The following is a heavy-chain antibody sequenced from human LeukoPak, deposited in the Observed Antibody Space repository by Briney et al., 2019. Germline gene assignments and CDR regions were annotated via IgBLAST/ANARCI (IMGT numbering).Heavy chain of an antibody. Sequence: GGSLRLSCAASGFTFGDYAMHWVRQAPGKGLEWASGISWNSGSIGYADSVKGRFTISRDNAKNSLYLQMNSLRAEDMALYYCAKGGVPYYYDSSGYYLEYWGQGTLVTVSS. CDR1: GFTFGDYA. CDR3: AKGGVPYYYDSSGYYLEY. V-gene: IGHV3-9*03. D-gene: IGHD3-22*01. J-gene: IGHJ4*02. CDR2: ISWNSGSI.